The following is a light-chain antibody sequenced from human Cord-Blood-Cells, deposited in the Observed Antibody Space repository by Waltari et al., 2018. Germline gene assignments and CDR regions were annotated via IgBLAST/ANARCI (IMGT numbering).Light chain of an antibody. CDR2: DAS. CDR1: QRISSNY. CDR3: QQYGSSRT. Sequence: DIVLTQSPATLSFSPGDRATLSCGASQRISSNYLAWYQKKPGLAPRLLINDASSRGTGIPDRCSGSGCGTDFTLTISRLEPEDFAEYYCQQYGSSRTFGQGTKVEIK. J-gene: IGKJ1*01. V-gene: IGKV3D-20*01.